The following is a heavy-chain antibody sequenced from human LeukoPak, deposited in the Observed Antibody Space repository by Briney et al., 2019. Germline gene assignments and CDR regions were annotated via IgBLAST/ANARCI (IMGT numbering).Heavy chain of an antibody. Sequence: PGGSLRLSCVASAFSDKSNYMSWVRQAPGKGLEWVSVSYSGGSTYYEDSVKGRFTVSSDVSQNTLYLQMNNLRGEDTAVYYCASRHCSGENCYAGPLDFWGQGIQVTVSS. CDR1: AFSDKSNY. CDR2: SYSGGST. CDR3: ASRHCSGENCYAGPLDF. D-gene: IGHD2-8*02. J-gene: IGHJ4*02. V-gene: IGHV3-53*01.